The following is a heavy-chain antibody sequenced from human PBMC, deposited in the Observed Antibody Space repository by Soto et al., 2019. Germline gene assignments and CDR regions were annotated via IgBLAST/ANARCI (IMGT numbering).Heavy chain of an antibody. CDR3: ACRDTAMVMLDY. V-gene: IGHV3-30-3*01. J-gene: IGHJ4*02. CDR1: GITFSSYA. D-gene: IGHD5-18*01. CDR2: ISYDGSNK. Sequence: GGSLRLSCAASGITFSSYAMHWVRQAPGKGLEWVAVISYDGSNKYYADSVKGRFTISRDNSKNTLYLQMNSLGAEDTAVYYCACRDTAMVMLDYWGQGTLVTVSS.